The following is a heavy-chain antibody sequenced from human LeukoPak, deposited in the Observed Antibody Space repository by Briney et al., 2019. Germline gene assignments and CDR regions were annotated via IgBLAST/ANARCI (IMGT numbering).Heavy chain of an antibody. Sequence: ASVKVSCKASGYTVTSYYMHWVRQAPGQGREWMGIINPSGGDTSYAQKFQGRLTMTRDTSTNTVYMELTSLRSEDTAVYYCARQVMDNLRFEYWGQGTLVTVSS. V-gene: IGHV1-46*01. CDR3: ARQVMDNLRFEY. J-gene: IGHJ4*02. CDR1: GYTVTSYY. CDR2: INPSGGDT. D-gene: IGHD1-14*01.